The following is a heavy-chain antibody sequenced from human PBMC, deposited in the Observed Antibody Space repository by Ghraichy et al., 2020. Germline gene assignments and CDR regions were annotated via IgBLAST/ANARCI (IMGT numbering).Heavy chain of an antibody. CDR3: ATLYQYYYGSGSSYGMDV. D-gene: IGHD3-10*01. CDR1: GGSISSSSYY. Sequence: SETLSLTCTVSGGSISSSSYYWGWIRQPPGKGLEWIGSIYYSGSTYYNPSLKSRVTISVDTSKNQFSLKLSSVTAADTAVYYCATLYQYYYGSGSSYGMDVWGQGTTVTVSS. V-gene: IGHV4-39*01. CDR2: IYYSGST. J-gene: IGHJ6*02.